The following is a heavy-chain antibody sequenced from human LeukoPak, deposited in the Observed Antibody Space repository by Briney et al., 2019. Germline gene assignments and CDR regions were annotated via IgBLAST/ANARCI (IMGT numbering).Heavy chain of an antibody. J-gene: IGHJ5*02. CDR3: AHRPPGIVAAGTLNWFDP. CDR2: IYWNDDK. V-gene: IGHV2-5*01. CDR1: GFSLSTSGVG. D-gene: IGHD6-13*01. Sequence: SGPTLVNPTQTLTLTCTFSGFSLSTSGVGVGWIRQPPGKALEWLALIYWNDDKRYSPSLKSRLTITKDTSKNQVVLTMTNMDPVDTATYYCAHRPPGIVAAGTLNWFDPWGQGTLVTVSS.